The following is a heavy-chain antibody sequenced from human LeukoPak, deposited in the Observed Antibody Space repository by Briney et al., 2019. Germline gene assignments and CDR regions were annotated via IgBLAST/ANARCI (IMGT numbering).Heavy chain of an antibody. V-gene: IGHV3-23*01. Sequence: GGSLRLSCAASGFTFRSYAMSWVRQAPGKGLEWVSIISGSGTNTYYADSVKGRFTISRDNSQNTLYLQMNSLRAEDTAVYYCAKDPLPVIATSYFDSWGQGTLVTVSS. CDR2: ISGSGTNT. CDR3: AKDPLPVIATSYFDS. J-gene: IGHJ4*02. CDR1: GFTFRSYA. D-gene: IGHD3-10*01.